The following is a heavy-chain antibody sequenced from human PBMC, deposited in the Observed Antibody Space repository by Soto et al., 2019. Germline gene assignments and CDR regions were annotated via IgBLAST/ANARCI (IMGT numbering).Heavy chain of an antibody. V-gene: IGHV1-18*01. CDR1: GYTFTCCG. CDR2: ISAYNGNT. J-gene: IGHJ5*02. D-gene: IGHD1-26*01. CDR3: ARDTTQGWFDP. Sequence: QVQLMQSGAEVKKPGASVKVSCEASGYTFTCCGISWVRQAPGQGLEWMGWISAYNGNTYYAQKFLGRVTMTTDTSTSTAYMELRSLRPDDTAVYYCARDTTQGWFDPWGQGTLVTVSS.